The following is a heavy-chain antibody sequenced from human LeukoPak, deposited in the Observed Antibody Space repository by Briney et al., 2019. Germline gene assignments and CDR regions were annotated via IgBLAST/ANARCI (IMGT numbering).Heavy chain of an antibody. CDR2: IYTSGST. CDR1: GGSISSYY. D-gene: IGHD1-7*01. V-gene: IGHV4-4*09. Sequence: PSETLSLTCTVSGGSISSYYWSWIRQPPGKGLEWIGYIYTSGSTNSNPSLKSRVTISVDTSKNQFSLKLSSVTAADTAVYYCARLELPNWFDPWGQGTLVTVSS. CDR3: ARLELPNWFDP. J-gene: IGHJ5*02.